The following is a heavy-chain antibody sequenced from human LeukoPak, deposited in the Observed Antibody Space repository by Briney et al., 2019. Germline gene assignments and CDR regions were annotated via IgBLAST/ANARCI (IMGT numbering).Heavy chain of an antibody. D-gene: IGHD2-2*01. CDR3: ARDPGRCTSSSCYPDY. J-gene: IGHJ4*02. V-gene: IGHV3-21*01. Sequence: GGSLRLSCAASGFIFSNYGMNWVRQAPGKGLEWVSSISSSSSYIYYADSVKGRFTISRDNAKNSLYLQMNGLRAEDTAVYYCARDPGRCTSSSCYPDYWGQGTLVTVSS. CDR2: ISSSSSYI. CDR1: GFIFSNYG.